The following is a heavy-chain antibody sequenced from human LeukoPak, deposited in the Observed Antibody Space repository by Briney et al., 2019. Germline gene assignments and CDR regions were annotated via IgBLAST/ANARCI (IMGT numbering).Heavy chain of an antibody. D-gene: IGHD6-19*01. V-gene: IGHV3-7*03. J-gene: IGHJ4*02. CDR3: VRNLAVAGTCFDS. Sequence: GGSLRLSCAASGFTFRNYWMSWVRQAPGTGLEWVANIKQDGSDRNYVASVRGRFTISRDNAESSLFLQMNSLRAEDTAVYYCVRNLAVAGTCFDSWGQGTLVTVSS. CDR2: IKQDGSDR. CDR1: GFTFRNYW.